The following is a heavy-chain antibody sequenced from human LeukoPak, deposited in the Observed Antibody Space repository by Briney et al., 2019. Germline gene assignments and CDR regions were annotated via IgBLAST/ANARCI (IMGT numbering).Heavy chain of an antibody. CDR3: AMGYCSGGSCSRDY. CDR1: GGSVSSGSYY. Sequence: SETLSLTCTVSGGSVSSGSYYWSWIRQPPGKGLEWIGYIYYSGSTNYNPSLKSRVTISVDTSKNQFSLKLSSVTAADTAAYYCAMGYCSGGSCSRDYWGQGTLVTVSS. D-gene: IGHD2-15*01. J-gene: IGHJ4*02. V-gene: IGHV4-61*01. CDR2: IYYSGST.